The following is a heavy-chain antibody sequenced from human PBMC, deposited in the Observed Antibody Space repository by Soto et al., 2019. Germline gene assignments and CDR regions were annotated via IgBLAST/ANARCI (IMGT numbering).Heavy chain of an antibody. D-gene: IGHD5-12*01. CDR1: GCSMSSYY. V-gene: IGHV4-59*01. CDR3: ARGEWLATIKPYFAY. Sequence: PSETLSLTCTVSGCSMSSYYWCWIRQSPGKGLEWIGYIYYSGSTNYNPSLKSRVAISLDTSKNQFSLMLSSVTAADTAVYYCARGEWLATIKPYFAYWGQGTLVTVSS. J-gene: IGHJ4*02. CDR2: IYYSGST.